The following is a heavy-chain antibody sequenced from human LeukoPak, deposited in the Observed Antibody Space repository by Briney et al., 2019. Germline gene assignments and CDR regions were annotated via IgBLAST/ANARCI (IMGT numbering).Heavy chain of an antibody. CDR1: GGTFSSYA. CDR2: VDPEDGET. Sequence: ASVKVSCKASGGTFSSYAISWVRQAPGKGLEWMGLVDPEDGETIYAEKFQGRVTITADTSTDTAYTELSSLRSEDTAVYYCARSNDYDYVWGSYRDYFDYWGQGTLVTVSS. J-gene: IGHJ4*02. CDR3: ARSNDYDYVWGSYRDYFDY. V-gene: IGHV1-69-2*01. D-gene: IGHD3-16*01.